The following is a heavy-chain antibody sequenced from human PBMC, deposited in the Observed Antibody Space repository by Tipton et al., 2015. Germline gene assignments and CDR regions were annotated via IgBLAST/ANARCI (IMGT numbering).Heavy chain of an antibody. D-gene: IGHD4-17*01. CDR1: GFTFTGDS. CDR2: ISDSSGTI. CDR3: ARDQVRGFHYVEGYYYDGMDV. Sequence: SLRLSCVASGFTFTGDSMNWVRQAPGKGLEWLSYISDSSGTIYYADSVKGRFTISRDNAENSLHLQMNSLRDEDTAVYYCARDQVRGFHYVEGYYYDGMDVWGQGTTVTVSS. J-gene: IGHJ6*02. V-gene: IGHV3-48*02.